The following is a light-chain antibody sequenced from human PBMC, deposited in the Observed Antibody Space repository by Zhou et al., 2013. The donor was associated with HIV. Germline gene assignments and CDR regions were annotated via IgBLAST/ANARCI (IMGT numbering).Light chain of an antibody. CDR2: KAS. V-gene: IGKV1-5*03. Sequence: DIQMTQSPSTLSASVGXRVTITCRASQSISSWLAWYQQKQGKAPKLLIYKASSLQSGVPSRFSGSGSGTEFTLTISSLQPDDFATYYCQQYNSYSYTFGPGDQGGDQT. J-gene: IGKJ2*01. CDR3: QQYNSYSYT. CDR1: QSISSW.